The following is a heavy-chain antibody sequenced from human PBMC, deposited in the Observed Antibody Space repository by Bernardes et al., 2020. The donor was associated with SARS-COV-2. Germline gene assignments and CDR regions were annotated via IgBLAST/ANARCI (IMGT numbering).Heavy chain of an antibody. Sequence: ASVKVSCKASGYTFPSYGISWVRQAPGQGLEWMGWISAYNGNTNYAQKLQGRVTMTTDTSTSTAYMELRSLRSDDTAVYYCARAGSDFWRDYGMDVWGQGTTVTVSS. CDR2: ISAYNGNT. CDR3: ARAGSDFWRDYGMDV. V-gene: IGHV1-18*04. D-gene: IGHD3-3*01. CDR1: GYTFPSYG. J-gene: IGHJ6*02.